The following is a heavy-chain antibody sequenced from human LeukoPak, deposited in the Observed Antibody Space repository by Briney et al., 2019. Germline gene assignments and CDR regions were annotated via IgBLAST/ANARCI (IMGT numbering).Heavy chain of an antibody. CDR1: GFTFSSYA. D-gene: IGHD3-9*01. J-gene: IGHJ4*02. Sequence: GGSLRLSCAASGFTFSSYAMHWVRQAPGKGLEWVAVISYDGSNKYYADSVKGRFTISRDNSKNTLYLQMNSLRAEDTAVYYCAKDRPMGYFDWLPPFDYWGQGTLVTVSS. CDR3: AKDRPMGYFDWLPPFDY. CDR2: ISYDGSNK. V-gene: IGHV3-30-3*01.